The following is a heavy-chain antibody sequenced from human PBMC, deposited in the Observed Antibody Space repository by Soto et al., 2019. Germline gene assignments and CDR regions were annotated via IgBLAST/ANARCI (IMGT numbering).Heavy chain of an antibody. CDR3: ARGDLSSWFDP. D-gene: IGHD6-13*01. V-gene: IGHV4-34*01. Sequence: SETLSLTCAVYGGSFSGYYWSWIRQPAGKGLEWIGEINHSGSTNYNPSLKSRVTISVDTSKNQFSLKLSSVTAADTAVYYCARGDLSSWFDPWGQGTLVTVSS. CDR1: GGSFSGYY. J-gene: IGHJ5*02. CDR2: INHSGST.